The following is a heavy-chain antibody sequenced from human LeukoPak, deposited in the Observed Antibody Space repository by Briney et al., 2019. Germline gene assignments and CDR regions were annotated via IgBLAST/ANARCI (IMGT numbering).Heavy chain of an antibody. Sequence: GESLKISCKGSGYSFTNYWIGWVRQMPGKGLEWMRMIYPDDSDTRYRPSFQGQVTISADKSISTAYLQWISLKASDTAIYYCASDYGYPNNAFDVWGQGTMVKVSS. D-gene: IGHD4-17*01. CDR1: GYSFTNYW. V-gene: IGHV5-51*01. CDR2: IYPDDSDT. J-gene: IGHJ3*01. CDR3: ASDYGYPNNAFDV.